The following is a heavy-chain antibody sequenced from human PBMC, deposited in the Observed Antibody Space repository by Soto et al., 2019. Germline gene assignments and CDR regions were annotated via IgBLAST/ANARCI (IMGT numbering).Heavy chain of an antibody. D-gene: IGHD3-3*01. CDR2: ISAYNGNT. CDR3: ARDLPLLFLEWFRPGYYYYGMDV. Sequence: ASVKVSCKASGYTFTSYGISWVRQAPGQGLEWMGWISAYNGNTNYAQKLQGRVTMTTDTSTSTAYMELRSLRSDDTAVYYCARDLPLLFLEWFRPGYYYYGMDVWGQGTTVTVSS. J-gene: IGHJ6*02. V-gene: IGHV1-18*01. CDR1: GYTFTSYG.